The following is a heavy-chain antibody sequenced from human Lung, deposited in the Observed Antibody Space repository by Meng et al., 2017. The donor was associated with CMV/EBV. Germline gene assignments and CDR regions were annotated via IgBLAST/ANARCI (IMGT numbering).Heavy chain of an antibody. V-gene: IGHV1-18*01. J-gene: IGHJ4*02. CDR3: ARVEVGITSGDY. Sequence: AQLVHVGGELKKPGDSVKVSCKASGSTFTNYGITWVRQAPGQGLEWMGWINAYNGDTNYAQTLQGRVTMTTDTSTSTAYMELRSLRSDDTAVYYCARVEVGITSGDYWGQGTLVTVSS. D-gene: IGHD1-26*01. CDR2: INAYNGDT. CDR1: GSTFTNYG.